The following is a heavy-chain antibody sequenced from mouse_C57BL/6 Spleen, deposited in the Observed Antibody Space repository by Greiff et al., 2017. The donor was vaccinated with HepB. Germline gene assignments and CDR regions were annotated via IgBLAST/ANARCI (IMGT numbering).Heavy chain of an antibody. D-gene: IGHD2-4*01. V-gene: IGHV1-59*01. CDR2: IDPSDSYT. Sequence: QVQLQQPGAELVRPGTSVKLSCKASGYTFTSCWMHWVKQRPGQGLEWIGVIDPSDSYTNYNQKFKGKATLTVDTSSSTAYMQLSSLTSEDSAVYYCARGDYDWYYFDYWGQGTTLTVSS. CDR1: GYTFTSCW. J-gene: IGHJ2*01. CDR3: ARGDYDWYYFDY.